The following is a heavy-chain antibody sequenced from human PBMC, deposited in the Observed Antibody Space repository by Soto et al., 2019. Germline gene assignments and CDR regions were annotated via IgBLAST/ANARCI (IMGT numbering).Heavy chain of an antibody. Sequence: QVQLQQWGAGLLKPSEALSLTCAVYGGSFSGYYWSWIRQPPGKGLQWIGEINYSGNTKYNPSLTSRVTISVDRSKNQFSLKVNSITAADTAVYYCARYCSSSSCPGGAFDYWGQGTLVTVSS. V-gene: IGHV4-34*01. D-gene: IGHD2-2*01. J-gene: IGHJ4*02. CDR1: GGSFSGYY. CDR2: INYSGNT. CDR3: ARYCSSSSCPGGAFDY.